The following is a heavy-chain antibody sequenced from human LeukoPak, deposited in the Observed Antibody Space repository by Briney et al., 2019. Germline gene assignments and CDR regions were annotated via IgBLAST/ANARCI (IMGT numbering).Heavy chain of an antibody. V-gene: IGHV1-69*04. D-gene: IGHD3-10*01. Sequence: SVKVSCKASGGTFSSYAISWVRQAPGQGLEWMGRIIPILGIANYAQKFQGRVTITADKSTSTAYMELSSPRSEDTAVYYCAQGYYYGSGSPTPYYYYGMDVWGQGTTVTVSS. CDR1: GGTFSSYA. CDR2: IIPILGIA. J-gene: IGHJ6*02. CDR3: AQGYYYGSGSPTPYYYYGMDV.